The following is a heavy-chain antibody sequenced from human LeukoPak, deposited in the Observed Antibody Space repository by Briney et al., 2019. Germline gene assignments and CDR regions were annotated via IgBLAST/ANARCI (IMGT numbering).Heavy chain of an antibody. Sequence: GGSLRLSCAASGFTFSTYSMGWVRQAPGKGLEWVSAISGSGGSTYFADSVRGRFTISRDNSKSTLYLQMNSLRAEDTAMYYCAKVYCTSTSCFSDYWGQGTLVTVSS. J-gene: IGHJ4*02. V-gene: IGHV3-23*01. D-gene: IGHD2-2*01. CDR3: AKVYCTSTSCFSDY. CDR1: GFTFSTYS. CDR2: ISGSGGST.